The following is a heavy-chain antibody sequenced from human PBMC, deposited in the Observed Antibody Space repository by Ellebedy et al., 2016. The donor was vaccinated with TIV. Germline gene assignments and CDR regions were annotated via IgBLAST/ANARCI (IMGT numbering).Heavy chain of an antibody. V-gene: IGHV1-46*01. CDR1: GYTFTSYY. J-gene: IGHJ6*02. CDR2: INPSGGST. Sequence: AASVKVSCKASGYTFTSYYMHWVRQAPGQGLEWMGIINPSGGSTSYAQKFQGRVTMTRDTSTSTVYMELSSLRSEDTAVYYCAREDIVATIKYGMDVWGQGTTVTVSS. D-gene: IGHD5-12*01. CDR3: AREDIVATIKYGMDV.